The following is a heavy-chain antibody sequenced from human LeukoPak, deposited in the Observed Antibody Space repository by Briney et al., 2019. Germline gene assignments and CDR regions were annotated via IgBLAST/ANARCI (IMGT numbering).Heavy chain of an antibody. V-gene: IGHV3-23*01. CDR1: VLTLSRLG. CDR2: ISGSGGST. J-gene: IGHJ4*02. D-gene: IGHD6-19*01. CDR3: WKRGGGPAGSYYFNY. Sequence: PGRTLSLPCAISVLTLSRLGMICARHARAKGLVWVSDISGSGGSTYYADSAKGRYTISGDNSKNTLYLQMNSVRAEDAAVFLCWKRGGGPAGSYYFNYWGQGTLVTVSS.